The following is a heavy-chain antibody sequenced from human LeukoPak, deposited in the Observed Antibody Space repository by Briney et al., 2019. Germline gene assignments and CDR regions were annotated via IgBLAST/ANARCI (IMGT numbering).Heavy chain of an antibody. CDR3: ARDYYDSSGYYLKYFQH. V-gene: IGHV3-21*01. J-gene: IGHJ1*01. Sequence: GGSLRLSCVASGFTFSSYSMNWVRQAPGKGLEWVSCIGSSSNYIYYGDSVKGRFTISRDNAKNSLYLQMNSLRAEDTAVYYCARDYYDSSGYYLKYFQHWGQGTLVAVSS. CDR1: GFTFSSYS. CDR2: IGSSSNYI. D-gene: IGHD3-22*01.